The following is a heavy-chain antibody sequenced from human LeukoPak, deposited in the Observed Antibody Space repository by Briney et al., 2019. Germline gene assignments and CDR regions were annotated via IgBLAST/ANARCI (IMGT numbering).Heavy chain of an antibody. CDR1: GGSISSGDYY. CDR3: ARVHDSSGWYGGGFFDY. V-gene: IGHV4-30-4*08. Sequence: SETLSLTCTVSGGSISSGDYYWSWIRQPPGKGLEWIGYIYYSGSTYYNPSLKSRVTISVDASKNQSSLKLSSVTAADTAVYYCARVHDSSGWYGGGFFDYWGQGTLVTVSS. CDR2: IYYSGST. J-gene: IGHJ4*02. D-gene: IGHD6-19*01.